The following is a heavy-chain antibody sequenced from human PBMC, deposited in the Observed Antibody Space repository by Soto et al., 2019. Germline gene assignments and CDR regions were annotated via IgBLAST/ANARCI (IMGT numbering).Heavy chain of an antibody. Sequence: EVQLVESGGDLVQRGGSLRLSCEACGFPFSSYWMHWVRHPPGKGLDWVARISGDGVTTYYGDSVTGRFTVSRDNAKNTLSLQISGLRAEDTAVYYCAREYYGLLTGYYTDYWGQGTLVSVSS. J-gene: IGHJ4*02. V-gene: IGHV3-74*01. CDR2: ISGDGVTT. CDR3: AREYYGLLTGYYTDY. D-gene: IGHD3-9*01. CDR1: GFPFSSYW.